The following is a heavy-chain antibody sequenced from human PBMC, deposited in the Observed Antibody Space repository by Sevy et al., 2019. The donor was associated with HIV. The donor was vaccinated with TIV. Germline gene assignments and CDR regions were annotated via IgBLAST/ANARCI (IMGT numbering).Heavy chain of an antibody. CDR2: FDPEDGET. CDR1: GYTLTELS. J-gene: IGHJ4*02. D-gene: IGHD1-26*01. CDR3: ATAGVGDTNGLMFDY. Sequence: ASVKVSCKVSGYTLTELSMHWVRQAPGKGLEWMGGFDPEDGETIYAQKFQGRVTMTEDTSTDTAYMELSSLRSEDTAGDYCATAGVGDTNGLMFDYWGQGTLVTVSS. V-gene: IGHV1-24*01.